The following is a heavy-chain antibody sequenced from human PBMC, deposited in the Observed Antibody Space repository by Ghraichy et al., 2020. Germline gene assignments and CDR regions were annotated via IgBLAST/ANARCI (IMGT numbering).Heavy chain of an antibody. CDR1: GFTFDDYT. CDR3: AKDIFKADHTYPTSYFDY. Sequence: GGSLRLSCAASGFTFDDYTMHWVRQAPGKGLEWVSLISWDGGSTYYADSVKGRFTISRDNSKNSLYLQMNSLRTEDTALYYCAKDIFKADHTYPTSYFDYWGQGTLVTVSS. J-gene: IGHJ4*02. V-gene: IGHV3-43*01. D-gene: IGHD2/OR15-2a*01. CDR2: ISWDGGST.